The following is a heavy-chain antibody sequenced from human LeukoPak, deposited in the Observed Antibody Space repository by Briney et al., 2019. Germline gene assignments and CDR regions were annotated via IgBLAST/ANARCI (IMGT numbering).Heavy chain of an antibody. V-gene: IGHV3-30*04. D-gene: IGHD3-9*01. CDR3: ARDLDDILTGAYYYYYGMDV. Sequence: PGRSLRLSCAASGFTFSSYAMHWARQAPGKGLEWVAVISYDGSNKYYADSVKGRFTISRDNSKNTLYLQMNSLRAEDTAVYYCARDLDDILTGAYYYYYGMDVWGKGTTVTVSS. J-gene: IGHJ6*04. CDR1: GFTFSSYA. CDR2: ISYDGSNK.